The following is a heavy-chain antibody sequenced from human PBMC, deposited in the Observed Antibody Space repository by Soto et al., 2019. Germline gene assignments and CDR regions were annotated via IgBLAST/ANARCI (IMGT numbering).Heavy chain of an antibody. D-gene: IGHD3-22*01. J-gene: IGHJ3*02. CDR2: ISSSGSTI. V-gene: IGHV3-11*04. Sequence: GGSLRLSCAASGFTFSYYYMSWIRQAPWKGLEWVSYISSSGSTIYYADSVKGRFTISRDNAKNSLYLQMNSLRAEDTAVYYCARSYYYDSSGNYYGAFDIWGQGTMVTVSS. CDR3: ARSYYYDSSGNYYGAFDI. CDR1: GFTFSYYY.